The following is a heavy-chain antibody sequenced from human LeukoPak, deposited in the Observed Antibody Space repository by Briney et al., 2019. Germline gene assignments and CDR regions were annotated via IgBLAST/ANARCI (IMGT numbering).Heavy chain of an antibody. Sequence: GESLKISCKGSGYSFTSYWIGWVRQMPGKGLEWMGIIYPGDSDTRYSPSFQGRVTISADKSISTAYLQWSSLKASDTAMYYCARHSGSIYYDSSGYYSEYYFDYWGQGTLVTVSS. CDR2: IYPGDSDT. CDR1: GYSFTSYW. CDR3: ARHSGSIYYDSSGYYSEYYFDY. D-gene: IGHD3-22*01. V-gene: IGHV5-51*01. J-gene: IGHJ4*02.